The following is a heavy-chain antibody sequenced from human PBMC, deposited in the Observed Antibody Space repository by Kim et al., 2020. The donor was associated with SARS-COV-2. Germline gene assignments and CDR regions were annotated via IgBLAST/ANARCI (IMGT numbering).Heavy chain of an antibody. Sequence: KVSCKASGGTFSSYAISWVRQAPGQGLEWMGRIIPILGIANYAQKFQGRVTITADKSTSTAYMELSSLRSEDTAVYYCASPLVGATRIDYWGQGTLVTVSS. CDR1: GGTFSSYA. J-gene: IGHJ4*02. V-gene: IGHV1-69*04. CDR2: IIPILGIA. D-gene: IGHD1-26*01. CDR3: ASPLVGATRIDY.